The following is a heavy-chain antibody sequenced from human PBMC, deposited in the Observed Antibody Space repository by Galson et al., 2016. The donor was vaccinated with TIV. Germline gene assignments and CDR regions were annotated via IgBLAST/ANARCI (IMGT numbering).Heavy chain of an antibody. CDR1: GYAFTSHT. CDR2: INVGNGNT. J-gene: IGHJ3*02. D-gene: IGHD3-16*01. CDR3: ARDRLGGKRACDI. Sequence: SVKVSCKASGYAFTSHTMHWVRQAPGQRLEWMGWINVGNGNTQYVQKFKGRVTITSDTSARIAYMELSTLTSEATAMYYCARDRLGGKRACDIWGQGTLFTVSS. V-gene: IGHV1-3*01.